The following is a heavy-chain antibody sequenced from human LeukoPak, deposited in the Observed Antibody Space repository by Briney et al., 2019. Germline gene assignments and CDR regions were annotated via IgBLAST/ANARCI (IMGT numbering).Heavy chain of an antibody. CDR3: ASHTHYYYDSSGYYQLGY. CDR1: GGTFSSHA. V-gene: IGHV1-69*01. D-gene: IGHD3-22*01. J-gene: IGHJ4*02. Sequence: SVKVSCKASGGTFSSHAINWVRQAPGQGLEWMGGIIPMSTTTKYAQKFQGRVTITADESTSTAYMELSSLRSEDTAVYYCASHTHYYYDSSGYYQLGYWGQGTLVTVSS. CDR2: IIPMSTTT.